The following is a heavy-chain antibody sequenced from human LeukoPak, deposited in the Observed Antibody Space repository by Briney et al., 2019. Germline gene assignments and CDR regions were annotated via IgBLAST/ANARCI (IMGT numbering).Heavy chain of an antibody. Sequence: GASVKVYRKASGGTFRSYAIRWGRQATGQGLLWMGGLIPIFGTANYAQKFQGRVTITTDESTSTAYMELSSLRSEDTAVYYCARSLVPHIPYYYYYYMDVWGKGTTVTVSS. D-gene: IGHD2-2*01. V-gene: IGHV1-69*05. CDR3: ARSLVPHIPYYYYYYMDV. J-gene: IGHJ6*03. CDR2: LIPIFGTA. CDR1: GGTFRSYA.